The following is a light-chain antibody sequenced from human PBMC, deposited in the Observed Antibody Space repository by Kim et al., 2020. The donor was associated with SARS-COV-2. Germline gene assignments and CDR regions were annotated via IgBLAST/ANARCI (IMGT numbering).Light chain of an antibody. CDR1: DSVNSN. V-gene: IGKV3-15*01. CDR3: QQYNNWLYT. CDR2: ATS. Sequence: SVPPGGRVTLSCMASDSVNSNLAWYQQKPGQSPRLLIYATSTRDTGIPARFSGSGSGTEFTLTISSLQSEDFAVYYCQQYNNWLYTFGQGTKLEI. J-gene: IGKJ2*01.